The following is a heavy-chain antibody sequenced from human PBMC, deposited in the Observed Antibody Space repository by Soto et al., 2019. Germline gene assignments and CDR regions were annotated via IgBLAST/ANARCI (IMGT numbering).Heavy chain of an antibody. V-gene: IGHV3-23*01. J-gene: IGHJ4*02. D-gene: IGHD1-1*01. Sequence: GGALGLSFSACGFTFTNVAMTWVRQAPGQGLEWGSTITDSGGSTDYADSVKGRFTISRDNSKSTLSLQMNNLRADDTAVYYCAKLYWNPRYFDYWGQGARVPGSS. CDR2: ITDSGGST. CDR1: GFTFTNVA. CDR3: AKLYWNPRYFDY.